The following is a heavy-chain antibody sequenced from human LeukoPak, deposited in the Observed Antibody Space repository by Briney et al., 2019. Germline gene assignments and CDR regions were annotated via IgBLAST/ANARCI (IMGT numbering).Heavy chain of an antibody. J-gene: IGHJ4*02. D-gene: IGHD1-26*01. CDR3: ARFTRRYSGDY. CDR1: GLNSNNYW. CDR2: IKDDGSEE. V-gene: IGHV3-7*03. Sequence: GGSLRLSCAASGLNSNNYWMSWLRQVPGKGLGWVANIKDDGSEEYYVDSVKGRFTIVRDNAYNSLYLQMNSLRVEDTAIYFCARFTRRYSGDYWGQGTLVSVSS.